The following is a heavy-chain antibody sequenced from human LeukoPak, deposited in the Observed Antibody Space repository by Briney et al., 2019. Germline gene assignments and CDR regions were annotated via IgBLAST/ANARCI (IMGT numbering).Heavy chain of an antibody. CDR1: AFTLNSYL. Sequence: PGRSLRPSCSPSAFTLNSYLMRSVRHAPGRGLEWVANIKKDGSEDTYSDSVKGRFTVSRDNAKNSRFLQMNSLRGEDTAVYYCARGNPNRNALDLWGGGTVVTISS. CDR3: ARGNPNRNALDL. J-gene: IGHJ3*01. D-gene: IGHD1-14*01. CDR2: IKKDGSED. V-gene: IGHV3-7*01.